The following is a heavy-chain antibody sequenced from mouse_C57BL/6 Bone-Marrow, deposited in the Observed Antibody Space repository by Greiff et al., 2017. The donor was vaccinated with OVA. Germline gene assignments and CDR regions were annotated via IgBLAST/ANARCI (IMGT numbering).Heavy chain of an antibody. V-gene: IGHV1-55*01. D-gene: IGHD2-3*01. CDR2: IYPGSGST. CDR1: GYTFTSYW. Sequence: VQLQQPGAELVKPGASVKMSCKASGYTFTSYWITWVKQRPGQGLEWIGDIYPGSGSTNYNEKFKSKATLTVDTSSSTAYMQLSSLTSEDSAVDCGSRSCDGYYGSFDYWGQGTTLTVSS. CDR3: SRSCDGYYGSFDY. J-gene: IGHJ2*01.